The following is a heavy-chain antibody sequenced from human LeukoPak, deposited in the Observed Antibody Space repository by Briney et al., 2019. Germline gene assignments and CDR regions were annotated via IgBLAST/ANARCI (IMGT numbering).Heavy chain of an antibody. D-gene: IGHD2-15*01. CDR1: GGSISSGGYY. J-gene: IGHJ4*02. CDR3: ASRYCSGGSCYFV. V-gene: IGHV4-31*03. Sequence: SQTLSLTCTVSGGSISSGGYYWSWIRQHPGKGLEWIGCIYYSGSTYYNPSLKSRVTISVDASKNQFSLKLSSVTAADTAVYHCASRYCSGGSCYFVWGQGTLVTVSS. CDR2: IYYSGST.